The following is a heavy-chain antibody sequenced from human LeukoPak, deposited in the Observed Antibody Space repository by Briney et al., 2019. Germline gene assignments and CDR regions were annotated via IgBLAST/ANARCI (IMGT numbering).Heavy chain of an antibody. CDR1: GGSISSSSYY. CDR3: ARGGSWYYYYMDV. J-gene: IGHJ6*03. V-gene: IGHV4-39*07. Sequence: SETLSLTCTVSGGSISSSSYYRGWIRQPPGKGLEWIGSIYYSGSTYYNPSLKSRVTISVDTSKNQFSLKLSSVTAADTAVYYCARGGSWYYYYMDVWGKGTTVTISS. CDR2: IYYSGST. D-gene: IGHD6-13*01.